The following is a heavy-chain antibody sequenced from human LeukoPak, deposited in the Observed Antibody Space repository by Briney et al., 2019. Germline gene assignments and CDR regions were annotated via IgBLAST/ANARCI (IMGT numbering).Heavy chain of an antibody. J-gene: IGHJ4*02. CDR1: GGSISSSSYY. D-gene: IGHD1-26*01. CDR3: ARSRQWELRLDY. CDR2: IYYSGST. V-gene: IGHV4-39*07. Sequence: PSETLSLTCTVSGGSISSSSYYWGWIRQPPGKGLEWIGSIYYSGSTYYNPSLKSRVTISVDTSKNQFSLKLSSVTAADTAVYYCARSRQWELRLDYWGQGTLVTVSS.